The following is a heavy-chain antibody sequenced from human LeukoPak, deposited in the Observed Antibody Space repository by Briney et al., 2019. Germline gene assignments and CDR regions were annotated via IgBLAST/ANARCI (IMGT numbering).Heavy chain of an antibody. CDR1: GFTFSSYA. Sequence: PGGSLRLSCAASGFTFSSYAMHWVRQAPGKGLEYVSAISSNGGSTYYANSVKGRFTISRDNSKNTLYLQMGSLRAEDMAVYYCARASYSYDINGWVPFDYWGQGTLVTVSS. J-gene: IGHJ4*02. V-gene: IGHV3-64*01. CDR2: ISSNGGST. D-gene: IGHD3-22*01. CDR3: ARASYSYDINGWVPFDY.